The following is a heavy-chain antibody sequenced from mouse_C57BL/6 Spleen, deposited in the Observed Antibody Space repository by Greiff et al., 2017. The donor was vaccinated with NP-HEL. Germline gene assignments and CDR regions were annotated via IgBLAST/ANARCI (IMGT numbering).Heavy chain of an antibody. CDR2: INPSNGGT. Sequence: QVQLQQPGTELVKPGASVKLSCKASGYTFTSYWMHWVKQRPGQGLEWIGNINPSNGGTNYNEKFKSKATLTVDKSSSTAYMQLSSLTSEGSAVYYCARSGSSRYYFDYWGQGTTLTVSS. CDR1: GYTFTSYW. J-gene: IGHJ2*01. V-gene: IGHV1-53*01. D-gene: IGHD1-1*01. CDR3: ARSGSSRYYFDY.